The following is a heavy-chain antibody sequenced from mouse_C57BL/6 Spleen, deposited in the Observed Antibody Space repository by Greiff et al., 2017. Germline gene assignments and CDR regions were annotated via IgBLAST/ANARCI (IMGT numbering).Heavy chain of an antibody. CDR3: ARDDWAYYFDY. CDR2: LNPGSGGT. Sequence: VQLQESGAELVRPGTSVKVSCKASGYAFTNYLIEWVKQRPGQGLEWIGVLNPGSGGTNYNEKFKGKATLTADKSSSTAYMQLSSLTSEDSAVYFCARDDWAYYFDYWGQGTTLTVSS. CDR1: GYAFTNYL. D-gene: IGHD4-1*01. J-gene: IGHJ2*01. V-gene: IGHV1-54*01.